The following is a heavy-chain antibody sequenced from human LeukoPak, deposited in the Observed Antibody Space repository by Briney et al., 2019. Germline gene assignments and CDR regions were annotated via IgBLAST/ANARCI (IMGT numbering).Heavy chain of an antibody. V-gene: IGHV3-30-3*01. CDR3: ARAGYYYDSSGYHWVFDY. J-gene: IGHJ4*02. CDR2: ISYDGSNK. D-gene: IGHD3-22*01. CDR1: GFTFSSYA. Sequence: PGGSLRLSCAASGFTFSSYAMHWVRQAPGKGLEWVAVISYDGSNKYYADSVKGRFTISRDNSKNTLYLQMNSLRAEDTAVYYCARAGYYYDSSGYHWVFDYWGQGTLVTVSS.